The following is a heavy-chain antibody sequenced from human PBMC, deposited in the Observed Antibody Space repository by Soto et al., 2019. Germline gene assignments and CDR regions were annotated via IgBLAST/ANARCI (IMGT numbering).Heavy chain of an antibody. V-gene: IGHV1-69*12. CDR3: ARAVEQSYYYYGMDV. CDR1: GGTFSSYG. J-gene: IGHJ6*02. Sequence: QVQLVQSGAEVKKPGSSVKVSCKASGGTFSSYGISWVRQAPGQGLEWMGGIIPIFDTANYAQKFQGRVTITADESTSTAYMELSRLRSEDTAVYYCARAVEQSYYYYGMDVWGQGTTVTVSS. CDR2: IIPIFDTA.